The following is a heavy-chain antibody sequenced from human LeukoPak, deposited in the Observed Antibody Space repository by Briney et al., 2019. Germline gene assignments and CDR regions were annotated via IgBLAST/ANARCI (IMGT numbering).Heavy chain of an antibody. Sequence: SETLSLTCTVSGGSISSHYWSWIRQPPGKGLEWIGYIYYSGSTDYNPSLESRVTISVDTSKNQFSLKLSSVTAADTAVYYCAGLSKGYCSSTSCYPWGQGTLVTVSS. J-gene: IGHJ5*02. D-gene: IGHD2-2*01. CDR2: IYYSGST. CDR1: GGSISSHY. CDR3: AGLSKGYCSSTSCYP. V-gene: IGHV4-59*11.